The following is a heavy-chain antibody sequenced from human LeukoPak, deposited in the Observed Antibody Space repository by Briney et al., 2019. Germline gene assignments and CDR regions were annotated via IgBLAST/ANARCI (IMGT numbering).Heavy chain of an antibody. CDR2: ISSSSSYI. CDR3: ATAHPYYYYYYMNV. Sequence: PGGSLRLSCAASGFTFSSYAMHWVRQAPGKGLEWVSSISSSSSYIYYADSVKGRFTISRDNSKNTLYLQMNSLRAEDTAVYYCATAHPYYYYYYMNVWGKGTTVAVSS. V-gene: IGHV3-21*04. J-gene: IGHJ6*03. CDR1: GFTFSSYA.